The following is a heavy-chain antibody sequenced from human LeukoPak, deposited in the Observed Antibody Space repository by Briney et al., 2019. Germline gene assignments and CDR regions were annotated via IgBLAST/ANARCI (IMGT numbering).Heavy chain of an antibody. D-gene: IGHD3-16*02. Sequence: SETLSLTCTVSGGSISSYYWSWIRQPPGKGLEWIGYIYYSGSTNYNPSLKSRVTISVDTSKNQFSLKLSSVPAADTIVYYCARTFGGVIVTAAFDIWGQGTMVTVSS. CDR1: GGSISSYY. V-gene: IGHV4-59*01. J-gene: IGHJ3*02. CDR2: IYYSGST. CDR3: ARTFGGVIVTAAFDI.